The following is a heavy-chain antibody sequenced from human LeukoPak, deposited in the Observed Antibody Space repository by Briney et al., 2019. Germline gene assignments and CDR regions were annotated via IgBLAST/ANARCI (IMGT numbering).Heavy chain of an antibody. CDR1: GGSISSGGYY. CDR3: ASTTDLEGYYYYGMDV. CDR2: IYYSGST. J-gene: IGHJ6*02. D-gene: IGHD3-3*01. V-gene: IGHV4-31*03. Sequence: SQTLSLTCTVSGGSISSGGYYWRWIRQHPGKGLEWIGYIYYSGSTYYNPSRKSRVTISVDTSKNQFSLKLSSVTAADTAVYYCASTTDLEGYYYYGMDVWGQGTTVTVSS.